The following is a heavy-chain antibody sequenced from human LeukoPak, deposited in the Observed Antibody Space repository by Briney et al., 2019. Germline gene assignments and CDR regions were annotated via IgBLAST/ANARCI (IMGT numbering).Heavy chain of an antibody. J-gene: IGHJ5*02. CDR1: GASISSSSYF. Sequence: PSETLSLTCTVSGASISSSSYFWGWIRQPPGKGLEWIGSMYYSGSTYYNPSLKSRVTISVDTSKNQFSLKLSSVTAADTAVYYCARHDGPTVSTWFDPWGQGTLVTVSS. CDR2: MYYSGST. D-gene: IGHD4-11*01. CDR3: ARHDGPTVSTWFDP. V-gene: IGHV4-39*01.